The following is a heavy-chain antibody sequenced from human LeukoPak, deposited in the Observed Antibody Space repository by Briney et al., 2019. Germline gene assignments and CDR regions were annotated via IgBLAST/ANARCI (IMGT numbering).Heavy chain of an antibody. CDR1: GFTFSSYG. J-gene: IGHJ4*02. Sequence: GRSLRLSCAASGFTFSSYGMHWVRQAPGKGLEWVAVIWYDGSNKYYADSVEGRFTISRDNSKNTLYLQMNSLRAEDTAVYYCAREGHIVVVTAIYFDYWGQGTLVTVSS. D-gene: IGHD2-21*02. V-gene: IGHV3-33*01. CDR3: AREGHIVVVTAIYFDY. CDR2: IWYDGSNK.